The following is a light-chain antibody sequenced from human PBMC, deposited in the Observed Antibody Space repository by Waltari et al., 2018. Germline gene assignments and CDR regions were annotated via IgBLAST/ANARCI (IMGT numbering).Light chain of an antibody. CDR3: SSYTSSNTVV. CDR2: DGS. Sequence: HSALTKPASVSGSPGQSITIPCSGSSSDVGGYNCVPWYLQYPGQAPKRIIYDGSQRPSEISDRFSGSKSGSTASLTISGLQAEDEADYYCSSYTSSNTVVFGGGTKVTVL. CDR1: SSDVGGYNC. V-gene: IGLV2-14*03. J-gene: IGLJ2*01.